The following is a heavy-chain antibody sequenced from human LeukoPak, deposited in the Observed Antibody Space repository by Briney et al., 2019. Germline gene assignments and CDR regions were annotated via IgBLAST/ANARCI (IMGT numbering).Heavy chain of an antibody. V-gene: IGHV3-30*18. D-gene: IGHD6-13*01. CDR3: AKDLNAQLAHYYYYGMDV. Sequence: PGGSLRLSCAASGFTFSNYGMHWVRQAPGKGLEWVAVISYDGGNKYYADSLKGRFTISRDNSKNTLYLQMNRLRAEDTAVYYCAKDLNAQLAHYYYYGMDVWGQGTTVTVSS. CDR2: ISYDGGNK. CDR1: GFTFSNYG. J-gene: IGHJ6*02.